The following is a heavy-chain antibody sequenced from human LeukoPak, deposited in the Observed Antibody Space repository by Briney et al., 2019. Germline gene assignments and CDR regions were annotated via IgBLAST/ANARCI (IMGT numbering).Heavy chain of an antibody. D-gene: IGHD2-8*02. CDR3: ARVYCTGGSCFAGWFDS. J-gene: IGHJ5*01. CDR2: IYYSGST. V-gene: IGHV4-30-4*08. Sequence: SQTLSLTCTVSGGSISSGDYYWSWIRQPPGKGLEWIGYIYYSGSTNYNPSLESRVTISLDTSKNQFSLKVTSVTAADTAVYYCARVYCTGGSCFAGWFDSWGQGTLVTVSS. CDR1: GGSISSGDYY.